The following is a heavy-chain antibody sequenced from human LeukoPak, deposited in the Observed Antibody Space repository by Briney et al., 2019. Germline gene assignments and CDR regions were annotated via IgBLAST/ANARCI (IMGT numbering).Heavy chain of an antibody. Sequence: SSQTLSLTCAVSGGSISSGGYSWSWIPQPPGKGLEWIGYIYHSGSTNYNPSLKSRVTISVDTSKNQFSLKLSSVTAADTAVYYCAYSPWESYYYDSSGYQDRNWFDPWGQGTLVTVSS. CDR1: GGSISSGGYS. J-gene: IGHJ5*02. CDR3: AYSPWESYYYDSSGYQDRNWFDP. D-gene: IGHD3-22*01. CDR2: IYHSGST. V-gene: IGHV4-30-2*01.